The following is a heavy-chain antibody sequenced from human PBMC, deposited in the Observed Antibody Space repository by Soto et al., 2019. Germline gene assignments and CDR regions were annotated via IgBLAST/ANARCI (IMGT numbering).Heavy chain of an antibody. CDR3: ARTQGSGVSDY. D-gene: IGHD3-3*01. CDR2: ISHTARI. J-gene: IGHJ4*02. CDR1: GDSFLQNY. V-gene: IGHV4-59*01. Sequence: QLQRKESGQGLLRPSEPLSLACSFLGDSFLQNYGSWIRQPPGKGLEWIAYISHTARINYNPSLKSRVSISLDTSKNQFSLRVNSLTPADTAVYYCARTQGSGVSDYWGQGTLVTVSS.